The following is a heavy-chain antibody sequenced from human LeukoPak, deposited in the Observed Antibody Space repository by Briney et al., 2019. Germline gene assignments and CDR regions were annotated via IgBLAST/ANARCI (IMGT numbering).Heavy chain of an antibody. CDR1: GYTFTSYY. Sequence: GAPVKVSCKASGYTFTSYYMHWVRQAPGQGLEWMGIINPSGGSTSYAQKFQGRVTMTRDMSTSTVYMELSSLRSEDTAVYYCAREGDGYNFDYWGQGTLVTVSS. D-gene: IGHD5-24*01. CDR2: INPSGGST. J-gene: IGHJ4*02. CDR3: AREGDGYNFDY. V-gene: IGHV1-46*01.